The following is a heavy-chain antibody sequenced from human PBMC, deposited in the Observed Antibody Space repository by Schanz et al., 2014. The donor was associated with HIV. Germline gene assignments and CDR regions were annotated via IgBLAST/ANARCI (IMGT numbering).Heavy chain of an antibody. CDR1: GFNFNNYA. CDR3: AKPEYDSRGNSQSHFDS. CDR2: ISESGGRT. D-gene: IGHD3-22*01. J-gene: IGHJ5*01. Sequence: EVQLLESGGGLEQPGGSLRLSCAASGFNFNNYAMTWVRQAPGKGLEWVSSISESGGRTYYADSVNGRFTISRDNSKNTLYLQITTLRTEDTAVYYCAKPEYDSRGNSQSHFDSWGQGTLVTVSS. V-gene: IGHV3-23*01.